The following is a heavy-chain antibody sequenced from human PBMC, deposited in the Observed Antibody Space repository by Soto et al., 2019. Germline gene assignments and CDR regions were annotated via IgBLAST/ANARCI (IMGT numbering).Heavy chain of an antibody. D-gene: IGHD5-12*01. Sequence: QVQLVQSGAEVKKPGSSVKVSCKASGGTFSSYAISWVRQAPGQGLEWMGGIIPIFGTANYAQKIQGRVTITADEATMTAYMELSSLRSEDTAVYYCARDQDCGYVMMLLSVYNMDVWGQGTTVTVSS. CDR3: ARDQDCGYVMMLLSVYNMDV. J-gene: IGHJ6*02. CDR1: GGTFSSYA. CDR2: IIPIFGTA. V-gene: IGHV1-69*12.